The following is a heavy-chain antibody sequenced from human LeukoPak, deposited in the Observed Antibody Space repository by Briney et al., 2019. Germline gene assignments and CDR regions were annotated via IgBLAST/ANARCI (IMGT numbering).Heavy chain of an antibody. CDR3: AKDGARGGDFWSGYYFDY. Sequence: GGSLRLSCAASGFTFSSYGMHWVRQAPGKGLEWVAFIRYDGSNKYYADSVKGRFTISRDNSKNTLYLQMNSLRAEDTAVYYCAKDGARGGDFWSGYYFDYWGQGTLVTVSS. CDR2: IRYDGSNK. V-gene: IGHV3-30*02. D-gene: IGHD3-3*01. J-gene: IGHJ4*02. CDR1: GFTFSSYG.